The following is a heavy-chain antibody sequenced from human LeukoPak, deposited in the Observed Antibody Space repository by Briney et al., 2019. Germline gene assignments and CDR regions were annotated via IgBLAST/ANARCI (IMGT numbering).Heavy chain of an antibody. CDR2: ISSSSSYI. D-gene: IGHD5-24*01. J-gene: IGHJ6*03. CDR1: GFTFSSYS. Sequence: PGGSLRLSCAAPGFTFSSYSMNWVRQAPGKGLEWVSSISSSSSYIYYADSVKGRFTISRDNAKNSLYLQMNSLRAEDTAVYYCATVEMATSWPYYYYMDVWGKGTTVTASS. V-gene: IGHV3-21*01. CDR3: ATVEMATSWPYYYYMDV.